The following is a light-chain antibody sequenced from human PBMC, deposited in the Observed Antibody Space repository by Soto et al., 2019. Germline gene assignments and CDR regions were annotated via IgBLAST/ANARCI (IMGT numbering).Light chain of an antibody. Sequence: EIVLTQSPGTLSLSPGERATLSCGASQSVTSNYLAWYQQKPGQAPRLLMYGASSRATGIPDRFSGSGSGTDFTLTISRLEPEDFVVYFCQHYASSPYTFGQGTKLEIK. CDR2: GAS. V-gene: IGKV3-20*01. CDR3: QHYASSPYT. J-gene: IGKJ2*01. CDR1: QSVTSNY.